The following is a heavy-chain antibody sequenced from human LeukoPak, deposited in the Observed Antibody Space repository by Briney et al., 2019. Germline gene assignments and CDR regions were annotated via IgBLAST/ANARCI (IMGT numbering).Heavy chain of an antibody. V-gene: IGHV3-53*01. CDR2: IYSGGST. Sequence: PGGSLRLSCAASGFTFSSNYMSWVRQAPGKGLEWVSVIYSGGSTYYADSVKGRFTISRDNSKNTLYLQMNSLRAEDTAVYYCARDSGIPLKDAFDIWGQGTMVTVSS. J-gene: IGHJ3*02. CDR3: ARDSGIPLKDAFDI. CDR1: GFTFSSNY. D-gene: IGHD1-26*01.